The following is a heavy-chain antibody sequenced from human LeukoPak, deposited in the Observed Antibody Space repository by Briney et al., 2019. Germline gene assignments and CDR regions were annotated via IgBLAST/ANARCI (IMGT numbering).Heavy chain of an antibody. CDR2: INSDGSST. CDR3: AIMYSGVRGDFDY. D-gene: IGHD1-26*01. CDR1: GFTFSSYW. Sequence: GGSLKLSCAASGFTFSSYWMHCVRQAPGKGLVWVSRINSDGSSTNYADSVKGRFTISRDNAKNTLYLHMNSLRAEDTAVYYCAIMYSGVRGDFDYWGQGTLVTVSS. J-gene: IGHJ4*02. V-gene: IGHV3-74*01.